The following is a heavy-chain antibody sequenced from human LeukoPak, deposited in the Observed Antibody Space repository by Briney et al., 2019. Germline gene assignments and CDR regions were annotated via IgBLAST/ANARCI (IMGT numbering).Heavy chain of an antibody. CDR1: GYTFTGYY. CDR3: ATDLGSSWIY. J-gene: IGHJ4*01. Sequence: ASVKVSCKASGYTFTGYYLHRVRQAPGQGLEWMRWINPNSGGTNYAQKFQGRVTMTRDTSISTAYMELSRLSSDDTAVYYCATDLGSSWIYWSQGTLVTVSS. V-gene: IGHV1-2*02. CDR2: INPNSGGT. D-gene: IGHD6-13*01.